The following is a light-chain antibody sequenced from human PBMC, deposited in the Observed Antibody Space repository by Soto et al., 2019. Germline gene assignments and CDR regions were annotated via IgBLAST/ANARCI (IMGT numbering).Light chain of an antibody. CDR3: QQSFGTPLT. V-gene: IGKV1-39*01. CDR1: QNIKKY. CDR2: TAS. J-gene: IGKJ4*01. Sequence: DIQMTQSPSSLSASVGDRVTITCRASQNIKKYLNWYQQKPGKAPNLLIYTASSLQVGLPSRFSGSGSGTDFTLTISSLQPEDSATYYCQQSFGTPLTFGGGTKVESK.